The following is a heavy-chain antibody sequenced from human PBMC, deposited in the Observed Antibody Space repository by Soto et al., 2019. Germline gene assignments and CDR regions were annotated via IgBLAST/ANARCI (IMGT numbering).Heavy chain of an antibody. CDR1: AFTFSDYF. CDR2: ISSSGSRI. D-gene: IGHD3-10*01. CDR3: GKVKGRGLYFHYGIGV. Sequence: PGGSLRLSCVASAFTFSDYFMTWIRQAPGKGPEWVSYISSSGSRILYADSVKGRFTISRDNAKKSLYLQMNSLRAEDTAVYYWGKVKGRGLYFHYGIGVWGQGATVTVSS. V-gene: IGHV3-11*01. J-gene: IGHJ6*02.